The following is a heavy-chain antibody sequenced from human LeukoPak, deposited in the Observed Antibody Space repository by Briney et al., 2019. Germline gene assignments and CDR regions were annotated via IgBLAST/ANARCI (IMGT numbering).Heavy chain of an antibody. CDR3: ATTPGGIAAAVDY. V-gene: IGHV4-38-2*02. J-gene: IGHJ4*02. CDR2: IYHSGST. CDR1: GYSISSGYY. Sequence: SETLSLTCTVSGYSISSGYYWGWIRQPPGKGLEWIGSIYHSGSTYYNPSLKSRVTISVDTSKNQFSLKLSSVTAADTAVYYCATTPGGIAAAVDYWGQGALVTVSS. D-gene: IGHD6-13*01.